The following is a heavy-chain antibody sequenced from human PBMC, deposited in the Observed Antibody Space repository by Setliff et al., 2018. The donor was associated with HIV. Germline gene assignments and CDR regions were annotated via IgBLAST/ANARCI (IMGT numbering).Heavy chain of an antibody. CDR1: GGSISTSSYY. CDR3: ARGTAPRRGTNYGGNYPLDY. CDR2: IYYSGSS. V-gene: IGHV4-61*05. D-gene: IGHD4-17*01. Sequence: PSETLSLTCNVSGGSISTSSYYWGWIRQPPGKGLEWIGYIYYSGSSNHNPSLKSRVTISVDTSNHQFSLKLSSVTPADTAVYFCARGTAPRRGTNYGGNYPLDYWGQGTLVTVSS. J-gene: IGHJ4*02.